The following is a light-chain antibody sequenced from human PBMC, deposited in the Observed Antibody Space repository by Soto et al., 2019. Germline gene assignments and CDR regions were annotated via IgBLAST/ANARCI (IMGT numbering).Light chain of an antibody. J-gene: IGLJ2*01. V-gene: IGLV3-21*04. CDR3: QVWDSSSDPVV. Sequence: SYELTQPPSVSVAPGKTANITCGGNNIGSKSVHWYQQKPGQAPMLVISYDTDRPSGIPERYSGSNSGNTATLTISRVEAGDEADYYCQVWDSSSDPVVFGGGTKLTVL. CDR1: NIGSKS. CDR2: YDT.